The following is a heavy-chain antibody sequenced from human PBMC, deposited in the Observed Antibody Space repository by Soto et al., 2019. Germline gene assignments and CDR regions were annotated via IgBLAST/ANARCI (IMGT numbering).Heavy chain of an antibody. J-gene: IGHJ3*02. CDR3: ARTVNYYDSSGDAFDI. V-gene: IGHV1-69*06. D-gene: IGHD3-22*01. CDR1: GGTFSSYA. CDR2: IIPIFGTA. Sequence: SVKVSCKASGGTFSSYAISWVPQAPGQGLEWMGGIIPIFGTANYAQKFQGRVTITADKSTSTAYMELSSLRSEDTAVYYCARTVNYYDSSGDAFDIWGQGTMVTVS.